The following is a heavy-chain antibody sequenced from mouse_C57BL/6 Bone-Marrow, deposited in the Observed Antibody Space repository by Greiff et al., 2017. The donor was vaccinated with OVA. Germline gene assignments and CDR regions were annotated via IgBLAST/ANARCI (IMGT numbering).Heavy chain of an antibody. CDR2: IYPGGGYT. Sequence: QVQLQQSGAELVRPGTSVKMSCKASGYTFTNYWIGWAKQRPGHGLEWIGDIYPGGGYTNYNEKFKGKATLTADKSASTAYIQFSSLTSEDSAIYYCARWNYDGAYWGQGTLVTVSA. D-gene: IGHD2-3*01. J-gene: IGHJ3*01. CDR1: GYTFTNYW. CDR3: ARWNYDGAY. V-gene: IGHV1-63*01.